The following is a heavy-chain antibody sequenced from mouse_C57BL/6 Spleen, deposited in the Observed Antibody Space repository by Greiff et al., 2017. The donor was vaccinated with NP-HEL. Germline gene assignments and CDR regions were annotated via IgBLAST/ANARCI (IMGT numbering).Heavy chain of an antibody. V-gene: IGHV1-15*01. CDR1: GYTFTDYE. J-gene: IGHJ1*03. CDR3: TREGNYRYFDV. Sequence: QVQLQQSGAELVRPGASVTLSCKASGYTFTDYEMHWVKQTPVHGLEWIGAIDPETGGTAYNQKFKGKAILTADKSSSTAYMELRSLTSEDSAVDYCTREGNYRYFDVWGTGTTVTVSS. CDR2: IDPETGGT. D-gene: IGHD2-12*01.